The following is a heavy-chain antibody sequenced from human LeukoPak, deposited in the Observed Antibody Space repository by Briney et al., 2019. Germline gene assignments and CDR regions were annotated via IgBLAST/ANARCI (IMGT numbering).Heavy chain of an antibody. CDR1: GGTFNSFV. CDR2: IIPVFEKP. Sequence: SVNVSCKASGGTFNSFVVSWVRQAPGQGLEWMGGIIPVFEKPNYARKFQDRVTITADESTATAYMELSSLTSEDTAIYFCARLGHCGETNCYSDFYYMDVWGKGTTVIVSS. CDR3: ARLGHCGETNCYSDFYYMDV. J-gene: IGHJ6*03. D-gene: IGHD2-21*01. V-gene: IGHV1-69*01.